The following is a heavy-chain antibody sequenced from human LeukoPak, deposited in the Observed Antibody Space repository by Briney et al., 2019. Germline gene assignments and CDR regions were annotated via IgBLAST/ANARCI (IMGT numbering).Heavy chain of an antibody. J-gene: IGHJ3*02. CDR2: INHSGST. V-gene: IGHV4-34*01. Sequence: SETLSLTCAVYGGSFSGYYWSWIRQPPGKGLEWVGEINHSGSTNYNPSLKSRVTISVDKSKNQFSLKLSSVTAADTAVYYCGGIAGQRDTRYAFDIWGQGTMVTVSA. CDR3: GGIAGQRDTRYAFDI. CDR1: GGSFSGYY. D-gene: IGHD6-13*01.